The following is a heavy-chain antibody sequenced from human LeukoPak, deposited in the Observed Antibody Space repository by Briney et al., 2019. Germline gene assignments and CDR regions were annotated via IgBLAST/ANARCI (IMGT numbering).Heavy chain of an antibody. J-gene: IGHJ4*02. CDR2: ISSSSSYI. CDR1: GFTFSSYS. CDR3: ARDESTYYYDSSGYYFRY. V-gene: IGHV3-21*01. Sequence: GGSLRLSCAASGFTFSSYSMNWVRQAPGKGLEWVSSISSSSSYIYYADSVKGRFTISRDNAKNSLYLQMNGLRAEDTAVYYCARDESTYYYDSSGYYFRYWGQGTLVTVSS. D-gene: IGHD3-22*01.